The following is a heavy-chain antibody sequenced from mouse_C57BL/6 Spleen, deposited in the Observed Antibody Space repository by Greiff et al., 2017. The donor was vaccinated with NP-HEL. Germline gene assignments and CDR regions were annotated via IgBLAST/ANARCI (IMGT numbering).Heavy chain of an antibody. CDR3: ARHGIGQLLSYFDY. D-gene: IGHD3-3*01. CDR2: ISGGGGNT. V-gene: IGHV5-9*01. CDR1: GFTFSSYT. J-gene: IGHJ2*01. Sequence: EVQGVESGGGLVKPGGSLKLSCAASGFTFSSYTMSWVRQTPEKRLEWVATISGGGGNTYYPDSVKGRFTISRDNAKNTLYLQMSSLRSEDTALYYCARHGIGQLLSYFDYWGQGTTLTVSS.